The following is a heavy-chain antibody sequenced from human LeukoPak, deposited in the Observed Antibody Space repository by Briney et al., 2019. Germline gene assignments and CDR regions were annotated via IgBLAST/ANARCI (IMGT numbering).Heavy chain of an antibody. Sequence: SQTLSLTCTVSGGSVGSGSYYWSWIRQPPGKGLEWIGYIYYSGSTNYNPSLKSRVTISVDTSKNQFSLKLSSVTAADTAVYYCARAAGFDSISDWGQGTLVTVSS. CDR2: IYYSGST. D-gene: IGHD3-22*01. CDR1: GGSVGSGSYY. V-gene: IGHV4-61*01. CDR3: ARAAGFDSISD. J-gene: IGHJ4*02.